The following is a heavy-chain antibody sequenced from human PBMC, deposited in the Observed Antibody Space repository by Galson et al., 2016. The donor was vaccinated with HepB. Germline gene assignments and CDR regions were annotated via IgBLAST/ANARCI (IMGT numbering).Heavy chain of an antibody. Sequence: SVKVSCKASGFTFTSSAVRWVRQARGQRLEWIGWTVVGSGNTNYAQKFQERVTVTRDMSTATVYMELSSLRPEHTAIYYCAAVLDCGNVNCYPPRDYWGQGTLVTVSS. CDR2: TVVGSGNT. J-gene: IGHJ4*02. D-gene: IGHD2-21*01. V-gene: IGHV1-58*01. CDR3: AAVLDCGNVNCYPPRDY. CDR1: GFTFTSSA.